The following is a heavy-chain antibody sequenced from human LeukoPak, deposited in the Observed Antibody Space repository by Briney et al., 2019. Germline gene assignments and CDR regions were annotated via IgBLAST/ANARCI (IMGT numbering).Heavy chain of an antibody. Sequence: ASLKVSCKVSGYTLTQLSMYWVREAPGKGREWVGGFDPEDGETIYAQKMQGRVTMTEDTSTDTAYVELSSLRSEDKAVYYCATSKYLEASGMLRYWGQGTLVTVSS. CDR3: ATSKYLEASGMLRY. CDR2: FDPEDGET. CDR1: GYTLTQLS. D-gene: IGHD3-3*01. V-gene: IGHV1-24*01. J-gene: IGHJ4*02.